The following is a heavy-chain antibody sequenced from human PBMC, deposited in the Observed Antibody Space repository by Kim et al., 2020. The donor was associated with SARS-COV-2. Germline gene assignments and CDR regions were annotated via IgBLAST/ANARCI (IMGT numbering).Heavy chain of an antibody. D-gene: IGHD6-13*01. CDR3: ARGGYTASWYAGIFDY. V-gene: IGHV4-59*09. Sequence: PSFKSRVTISVDTTRKQFSLKLSSVTAADTAVYYCARGGYTASWYAGIFDYWGQGTPVTVSS. J-gene: IGHJ4*02.